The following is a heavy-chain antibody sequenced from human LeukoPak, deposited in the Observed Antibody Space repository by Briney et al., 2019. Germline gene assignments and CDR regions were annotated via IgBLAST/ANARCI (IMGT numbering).Heavy chain of an antibody. V-gene: IGHV3-23*01. CDR3: AKTMVRGVNFFDY. CDR2: SSGSGGST. CDR1: GFTFSSYA. Sequence: GGSLRLSCAASGFTFSSYAMSWVRQAPGKGLEWVSASSGSGGSTYYADSVKGRFTISRDNSKNTLYLQMNSLRAEDTAVYYCAKTMVRGVNFFDYWGQGTLVTVSS. D-gene: IGHD3-10*01. J-gene: IGHJ4*02.